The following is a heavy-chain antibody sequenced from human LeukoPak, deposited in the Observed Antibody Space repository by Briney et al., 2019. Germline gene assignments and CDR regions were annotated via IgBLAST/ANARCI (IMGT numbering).Heavy chain of an antibody. CDR1: GFTFSSYW. Sequence: PGGSLRLSCAASGFTFSSYWMHWVRQAPGKGLVWVSRINSDGSSTSYADSVKGRFTISRDNAKNTLYLQMNSLRAEDTAVYYCARGGGILTGYYLYYYYYMDVWGKGTTVTVSS. V-gene: IGHV3-74*01. D-gene: IGHD3-9*01. J-gene: IGHJ6*03. CDR3: ARGGGILTGYYLYYYYYMDV. CDR2: INSDGSST.